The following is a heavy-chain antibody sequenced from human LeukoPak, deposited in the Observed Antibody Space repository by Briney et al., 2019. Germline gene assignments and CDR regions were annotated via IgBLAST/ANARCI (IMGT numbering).Heavy chain of an antibody. D-gene: IGHD3-10*01. Sequence: GGSLRLSCAASGFTVSTNYMSWVRQAPGMGLEWVSIIYDVRSTYYADSVGGRFTISRDNSKNTVYLQMNSLRAEDTAVYYCARDLSGSSREAGDYWGQGALVTVSA. CDR1: GFTVSTNY. V-gene: IGHV3-53*01. CDR3: ARDLSGSSREAGDY. CDR2: IYDVRST. J-gene: IGHJ4*02.